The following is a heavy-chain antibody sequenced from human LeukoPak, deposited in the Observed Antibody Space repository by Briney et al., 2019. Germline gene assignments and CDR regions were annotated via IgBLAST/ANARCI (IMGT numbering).Heavy chain of an antibody. CDR2: INPNSGGT. J-gene: IGHJ3*02. CDR3: ASHRGYSSGSAFDI. CDR1: GYTFTSYA. V-gene: IGHV1-2*02. Sequence: ASVKVSCKASGYTFTSYAMHWVRQAPGQRLEWVGWINPNSGGTNYAQKFQGRVTMTRDTSISTAYMELSRLRSDDTAVYYCASHRGYSSGSAFDIWGQGTMVTVSS. D-gene: IGHD6-19*01.